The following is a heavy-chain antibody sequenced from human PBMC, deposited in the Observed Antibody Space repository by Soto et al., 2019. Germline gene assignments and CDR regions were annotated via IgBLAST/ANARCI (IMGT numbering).Heavy chain of an antibody. D-gene: IGHD1-7*01. V-gene: IGHV4-31*03. J-gene: IGHJ4*02. CDR2: IYYSGST. CDR3: ARVTGTTLSYFDY. Sequence: QVQLQESGPGLVKLSQTLSLTCTVSGGSISSGGYYWSWIRQHPGKGLEWIGYIYYSGSTYYNPSLKSRVTISVDPSKNQSTLKLSSVTAAATAVYYCARVTGTTLSYFDYWGQGTLVTVSS. CDR1: GGSISSGGYY.